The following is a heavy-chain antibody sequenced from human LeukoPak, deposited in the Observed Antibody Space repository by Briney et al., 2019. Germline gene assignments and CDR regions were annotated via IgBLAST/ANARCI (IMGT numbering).Heavy chain of an antibody. D-gene: IGHD3-22*01. CDR2: ISAYNGNT. J-gene: IGHJ4*02. V-gene: IGHV1-18*01. CDR1: GYTFTNYG. Sequence: ASVKVSRKASGYTFTNYGISWVRQAPGQGLEWMGWISAYNGNTNYAQKLQGRVTMTTDTSTSTAYMELRSLRSDDTAVYYCARDSGSDYYDSSGYYGYWGQGTLVTVSS. CDR3: ARDSGSDYYDSSGYYGY.